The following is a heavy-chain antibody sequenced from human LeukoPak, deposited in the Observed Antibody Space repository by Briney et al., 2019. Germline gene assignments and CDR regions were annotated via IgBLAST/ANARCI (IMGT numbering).Heavy chain of an antibody. Sequence: PSETLSLTCTVSGGSISSSSYYWGWIRQPPGKGLEWIGSIYYSGSTYYNPSLKSRVTISVDTSKNQFSLKLSSVTAADTAVYYCAREPSMIVATTDAFDIWGQGTMVTVSS. V-gene: IGHV4-39*07. CDR3: AREPSMIVATTDAFDI. CDR1: GGSISSSSYY. J-gene: IGHJ3*02. CDR2: IYYSGST. D-gene: IGHD5-12*01.